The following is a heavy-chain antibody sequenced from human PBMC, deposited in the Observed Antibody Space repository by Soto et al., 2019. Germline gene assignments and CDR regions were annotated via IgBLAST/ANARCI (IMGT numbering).Heavy chain of an antibody. D-gene: IGHD3-9*01. CDR2: ICPDDSDT. Sequence: PXESLKISCQGSGYRITNYWIGLVSQMPGKGLEWMGIICPDDSDTRYSPSFQGQVTISADKSISTAYLQWSSLKASDTAMYFCARVFLTGYLFDYWGQGTPVTVSS. CDR1: GYRITNYW. J-gene: IGHJ4*02. V-gene: IGHV5-51*01. CDR3: ARVFLTGYLFDY.